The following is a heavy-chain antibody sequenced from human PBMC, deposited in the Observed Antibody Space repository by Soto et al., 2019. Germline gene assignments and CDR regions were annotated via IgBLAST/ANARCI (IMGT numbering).Heavy chain of an antibody. D-gene: IGHD6-13*01. V-gene: IGHV3-23*01. CDR3: AKGGVAAARGYFDH. CDR2: ISGSGSVT. J-gene: IGHJ4*02. Sequence: GGSLRLSCAASGFIFRSYGLSWVRQAPGKGLEWVSDISGSGSVTNYADSVKGRFTISRDNSNNTLSLQMDSLRAEDTAVYYCAKGGVAAARGYFDHWGQGTLVTVSS. CDR1: GFIFRSYG.